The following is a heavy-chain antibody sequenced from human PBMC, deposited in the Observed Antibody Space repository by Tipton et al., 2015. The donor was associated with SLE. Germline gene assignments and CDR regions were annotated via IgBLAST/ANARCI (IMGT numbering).Heavy chain of an antibody. D-gene: IGHD3-16*01. CDR3: ARTLSNFFDP. V-gene: IGHV4-39*07. J-gene: IGHJ5*02. CDR1: GGSISSRRYY. CDR2: IYYSGST. Sequence: TLSLTCTVSGGSISSRRYYWGWIRQPPGKGLGWIGSIYYSGSTYYNPSLKSRVTISVDTSKSHFSLKLSSVTAADTAVYYCARTLSNFFDPWGQGTLVTVSS.